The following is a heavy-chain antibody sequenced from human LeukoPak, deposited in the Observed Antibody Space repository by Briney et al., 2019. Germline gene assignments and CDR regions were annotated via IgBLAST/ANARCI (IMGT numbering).Heavy chain of an antibody. V-gene: IGHV5-51*01. Sequence: GESLKISCKGSGYSFTSYWIGWVRQKPGKGLEWMGIIYPGDSDTRYSPSFQGQVTISADKSISTAYLQWSSLKASDTAMYYCASPYPREYCSSTSCYFNYWGQGTLVTVFS. CDR2: IYPGDSDT. D-gene: IGHD2-2*01. CDR3: ASPYPREYCSSTSCYFNY. CDR1: GYSFTSYW. J-gene: IGHJ4*02.